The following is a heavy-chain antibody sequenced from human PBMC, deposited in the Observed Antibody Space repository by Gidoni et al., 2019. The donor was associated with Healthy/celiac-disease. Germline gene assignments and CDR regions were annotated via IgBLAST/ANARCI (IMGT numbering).Heavy chain of an antibody. D-gene: IGHD3-9*01. V-gene: IGHV1-8*01. J-gene: IGHJ4*02. Sequence: QVQLVQSGAEVKKPGASVKVSCKASGYTFTSYDINWVRQATGQGLEWMGWMNPNSGNTGYAQKFQGRVTMTRNTSISTAYMELSSLRSEDTAVYYCARGNVLRYFGTHYYFDYWGQGTLVTVSS. CDR3: ARGNVLRYFGTHYYFDY. CDR2: MNPNSGNT. CDR1: GYTFTSYD.